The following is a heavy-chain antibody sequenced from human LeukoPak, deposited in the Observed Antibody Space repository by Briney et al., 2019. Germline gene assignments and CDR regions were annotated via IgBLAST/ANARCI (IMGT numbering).Heavy chain of an antibody. CDR3: ARGRQGSYYYGSGSYFY. D-gene: IGHD3-10*01. Sequence: SETLSLTCAVYGGSFSGYYWSWIRQPPGKGLEWIGEINHSGSTNYTPSLKSRVTISVDTSKNQFSLKLSSVTAADTAVYYCARGRQGSYYYGSGSYFYWGQGTLVTVSS. CDR2: INHSGST. J-gene: IGHJ4*02. CDR1: GGSFSGYY. V-gene: IGHV4-34*01.